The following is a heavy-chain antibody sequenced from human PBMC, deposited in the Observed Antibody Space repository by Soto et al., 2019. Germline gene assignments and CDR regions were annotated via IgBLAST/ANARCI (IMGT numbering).Heavy chain of an antibody. Sequence: GGSLRLSCAASGFTFSSYAMHWVRQAPGKGLEWVAVISYDGSNKYYADSVKGRFTISRDNSKNTLYLQMNSLRAEGTAVYYCAREGIVVVTAIYNWFDPWGQGTLVTVSS. CDR1: GFTFSSYA. CDR3: AREGIVVVTAIYNWFDP. V-gene: IGHV3-30-3*01. CDR2: ISYDGSNK. D-gene: IGHD2-21*02. J-gene: IGHJ5*02.